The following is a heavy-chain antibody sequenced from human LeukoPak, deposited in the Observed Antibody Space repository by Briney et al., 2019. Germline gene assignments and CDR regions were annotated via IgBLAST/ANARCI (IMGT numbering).Heavy chain of an antibody. D-gene: IGHD3-10*01. CDR1: GFTFSSYS. CDR2: ISSSSSTI. CDR3: ATGRLWFGDHWDV. Sequence: GGSLRLSCAASGFTFSSYSMNWVRQAPGKGLEWVSYISSSSSTIYYADSVKGRFTISRDNAKNSLYLQMNSLRAEDTAVYYCATGRLWFGDHWDVWGQGTTVTGSS. J-gene: IGHJ6*02. V-gene: IGHV3-48*01.